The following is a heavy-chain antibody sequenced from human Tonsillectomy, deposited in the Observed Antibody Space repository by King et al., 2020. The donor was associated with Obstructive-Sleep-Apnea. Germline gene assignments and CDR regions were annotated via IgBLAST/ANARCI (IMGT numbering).Heavy chain of an antibody. CDR2: IYTSGSA. CDR1: GASISSYY. CDR3: ARGTAIVGAISRVFDI. V-gene: IGHV4-4*07. D-gene: IGHD1-26*01. J-gene: IGHJ3*02. Sequence: QLQESGPGLVKPSETLSLTCTVSGASISSYYWSWIRQPAGKGLEWIGHIYTSGSANYNPSLKSRVTMSVDTSKNQFSLELHPVTAADTAVYYCARGTAIVGAISRVFDIWGQGTMVTVSS.